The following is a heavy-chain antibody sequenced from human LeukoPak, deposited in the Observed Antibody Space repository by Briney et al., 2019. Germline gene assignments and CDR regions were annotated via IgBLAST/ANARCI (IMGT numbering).Heavy chain of an antibody. CDR2: ISYDGSNK. D-gene: IGHD5-18*01. Sequence: GGSLRLSCAASGFTFSSYGMHWVRQAPGKGLGWVAVISYDGSNKYYADSVKGRFTISRDNSKNTLYLQMNSLRAEDTAVYYCAKEGYNYGPDSPGYFDYWGQGTLVTVSS. J-gene: IGHJ4*02. CDR1: GFTFSSYG. V-gene: IGHV3-30*18. CDR3: AKEGYNYGPDSPGYFDY.